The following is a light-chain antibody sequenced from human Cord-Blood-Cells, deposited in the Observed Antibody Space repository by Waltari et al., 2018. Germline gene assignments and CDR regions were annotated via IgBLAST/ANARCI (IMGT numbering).Light chain of an antibody. Sequence: QSALTQPASVSGSPGPSITISCTGTSSYVGSYNLVPWYQQHPGKAPKLRIYEGSKRPSGVSNRFSGSKSGNTASLTISGLQAEDEADYYCCSYAGSSTWVFGGGTKLTVL. CDR2: EGS. CDR3: CSYAGSSTWV. CDR1: SSYVGSYNL. J-gene: IGLJ3*02. V-gene: IGLV2-23*01.